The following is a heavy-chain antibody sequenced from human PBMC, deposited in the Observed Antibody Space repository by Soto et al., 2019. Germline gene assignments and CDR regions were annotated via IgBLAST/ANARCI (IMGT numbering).Heavy chain of an antibody. V-gene: IGHV1-2*02. J-gene: IGHJ4*02. CDR1: AYTFTGYY. CDR2: INPNSGGT. D-gene: IGHD5-12*01. CDR3: ARARGYSGYDHSDFDY. Sequence: GASGKVCGKASAYTFTGYYMHCERQAPGQGLEWMGWINPNSGGTNYAQQFQGRVTMTRDTSISRAYMELSRLRSDDTAVYYCARARGYSGYDHSDFDYWGQGTLVTVSS.